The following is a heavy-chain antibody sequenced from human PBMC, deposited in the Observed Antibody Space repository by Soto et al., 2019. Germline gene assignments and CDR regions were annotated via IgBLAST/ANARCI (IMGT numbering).Heavy chain of an antibody. CDR3: AAATSIALGFRY. CDR2: NSALNGKT. J-gene: IGHJ4*02. D-gene: IGHD1-26*01. V-gene: IGHV1-18*01. Sequence: QGYLVQSGAEVKRPGASVRVSCKTSGFTFNTHGFSWVRQAPGQGLEWMGWNSALNGKTFYAHNFQDRVIMTTDTSSGTAYMELRGLKSDDTVVYYCAAATSIALGFRYLGQGTLVTVSS. CDR1: GFTFNTHG.